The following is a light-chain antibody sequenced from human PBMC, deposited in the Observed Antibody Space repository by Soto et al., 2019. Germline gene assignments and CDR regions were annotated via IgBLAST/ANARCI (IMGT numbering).Light chain of an antibody. CDR2: RAS. CDR1: QSVSSSY. V-gene: IGKV3-20*01. Sequence: EIVLTQSPGTLSLSPGERATLSCRASQSVSSSYLAWYQQKPGQAPRLLIYRASSRATGIPDRFSGSGSGTGFTLTISRLEPEDFAVYYCQQYGSSPMYTFGQGTKLEIK. CDR3: QQYGSSPMYT. J-gene: IGKJ2*01.